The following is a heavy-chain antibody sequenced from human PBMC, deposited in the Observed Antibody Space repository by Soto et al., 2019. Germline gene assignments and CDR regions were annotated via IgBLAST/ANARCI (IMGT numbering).Heavy chain of an antibody. V-gene: IGHV3-33*01. Sequence: GGSLRLSCAASGFTFSSYGMHWVRQAPGKGLEWVAVIWYDGSNKYYAVSVKGRFTISRDNSKNTLFLQMNSLRAEDTAVYYCARDPSPSGWYAPFGGYYFDYWGQGTLVTVSS. J-gene: IGHJ4*02. CDR1: GFTFSSYG. CDR3: ARDPSPSGWYAPFGGYYFDY. D-gene: IGHD6-19*01. CDR2: IWYDGSNK.